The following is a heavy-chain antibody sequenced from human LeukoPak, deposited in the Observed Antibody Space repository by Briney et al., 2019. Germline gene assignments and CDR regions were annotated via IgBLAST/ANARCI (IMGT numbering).Heavy chain of an antibody. V-gene: IGHV4-59*12. J-gene: IGHJ4*02. CDR2: IHYSGST. Sequence: SETLSLTCTVSGGSINSYYWSWIRQPPGKGLEWIGCIHYSGSTKYNPSLNSRVTISVDTSKNQFSLKLSSVTAADTAVYYCARSRAWGDLDYWGQGTLVTVSS. D-gene: IGHD3-16*01. CDR1: GGSINSYY. CDR3: ARSRAWGDLDY.